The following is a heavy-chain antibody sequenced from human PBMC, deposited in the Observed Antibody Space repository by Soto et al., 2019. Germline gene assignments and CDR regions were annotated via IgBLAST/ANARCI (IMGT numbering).Heavy chain of an antibody. D-gene: IGHD3-10*01. CDR3: ARGRSASSDFDY. V-gene: IGHV3-66*01. CDR1: AFSVSTNY. CDR2: IYSGGTT. J-gene: IGHJ4*02. Sequence: VQLVESGGGLVQPGGSLRLSCAASAFSVSTNYMNWVRQAPGKGLEWVSVIYSGGTTYYADSVKGRFTISRDNSKNTLYLQMNSLRAEDTAVYYCARGRSASSDFDYWGQGTLVTVSS.